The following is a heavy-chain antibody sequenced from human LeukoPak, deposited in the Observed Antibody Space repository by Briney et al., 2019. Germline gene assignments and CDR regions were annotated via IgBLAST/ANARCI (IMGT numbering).Heavy chain of an antibody. CDR2: INSDGSST. CDR3: ARETPFTYYDFWSGNPHSGAFDI. V-gene: IGHV3-74*01. CDR1: GFTFTSYW. Sequence: GGSLRLSCAASGFTFTSYWMHWVRQAPGKGLVWVSRINSDGSSTSYADSVKGRFTISRDNAKNTLYLQMNSLRAEDTAVYYCARETPFTYYDFWSGNPHSGAFDIWGQGTMVTVSS. D-gene: IGHD3-3*01. J-gene: IGHJ3*02.